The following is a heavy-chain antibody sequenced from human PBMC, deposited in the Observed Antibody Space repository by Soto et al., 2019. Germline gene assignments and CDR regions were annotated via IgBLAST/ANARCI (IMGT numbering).Heavy chain of an antibody. J-gene: IGHJ4*02. CDR1: GGSFSGYY. Sequence: SETLSLTCAVYGGSFSGYYWSWSRQPPGKGLEWIGEINHSGSTNYNPSLKSRVTISVDTSKNQFSLKLSSVTAADTAVYYCARGRMVGRFLEWLSRVLDDWGQGTLVTVSS. CDR3: ARGRMVGRFLEWLSRVLDD. CDR2: INHSGST. D-gene: IGHD3-3*01. V-gene: IGHV4-34*01.